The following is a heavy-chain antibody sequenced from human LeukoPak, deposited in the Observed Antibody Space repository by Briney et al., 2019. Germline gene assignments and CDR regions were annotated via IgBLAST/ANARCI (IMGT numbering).Heavy chain of an antibody. CDR2: IKSKTDGGTT. Sequence: GGSLRLSCVASGFIFSTFGMHWVRQAPGKGLEWVGRIKSKTDGGTTDYAAPVKGRFTISRDDSKNTLYLQMNSLKTEDTAVYYCTTGIAAAYYGMDVWGQGTKVTVSS. CDR3: TTGIAAAYYGMDV. D-gene: IGHD6-13*01. V-gene: IGHV3-15*01. CDR1: GFIFSTFG. J-gene: IGHJ6*02.